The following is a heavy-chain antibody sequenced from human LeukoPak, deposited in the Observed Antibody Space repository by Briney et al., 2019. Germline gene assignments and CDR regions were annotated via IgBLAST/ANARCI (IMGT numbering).Heavy chain of an antibody. D-gene: IGHD2-21*02. CDR2: IYHSGST. CDR3: ARHRTYCGGDCYYWFDP. J-gene: IGHJ5*02. CDR1: GYSISSGYY. V-gene: IGHV4-38-2*02. Sequence: KASETLSLTCTVSGYSISSGYYWGWIRRPPGKGLEWIGSIYHSGSTYYNPSLKSRVTISVDTSKNQFSLKLSSVTAADTAVYYCARHRTYCGGDCYYWFDPWGQGTLVTVSS.